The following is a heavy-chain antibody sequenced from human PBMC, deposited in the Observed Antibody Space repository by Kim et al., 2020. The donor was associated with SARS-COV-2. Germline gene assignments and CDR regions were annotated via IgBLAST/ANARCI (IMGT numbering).Heavy chain of an antibody. J-gene: IGHJ4*02. V-gene: IGHV2-70*01. D-gene: IGHD6-19*01. Sequence: TSLKTRLTISKDTSKNQVVLTMTNMDPVDTATYYCARISSGWFQRRYYFDYWGQGTLVTVSS. CDR3: ARISSGWFQRRYYFDY.